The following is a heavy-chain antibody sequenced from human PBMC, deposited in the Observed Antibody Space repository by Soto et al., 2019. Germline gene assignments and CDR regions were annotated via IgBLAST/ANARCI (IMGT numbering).Heavy chain of an antibody. V-gene: IGHV1-69*01. CDR2: IIPIFGSA. CDR1: GGTFSSFA. CDR3: ARGYTSMDIDY. Sequence: QMQLVQSGAEVKKPGSSVKVSCKSSGGTFSSFAFNWVRQAPGQGLEWIGGIIPIFGSANNAQRFQGRVTISEDESTSTAYMELKSLRSEDTAVYYCARGYTSMDIDYWGQGTLVTVSS. D-gene: IGHD5-18*01. J-gene: IGHJ4*02.